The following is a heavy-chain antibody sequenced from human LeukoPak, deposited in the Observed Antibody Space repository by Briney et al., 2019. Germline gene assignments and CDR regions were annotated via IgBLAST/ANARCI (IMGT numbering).Heavy chain of an antibody. Sequence: GRSLRLPCAASGFTFSSYAMHWVRQAPGKGLEWVAVISYDGSNKYYADSVKGRFTISRDNSKNTLYLQMNSLRAEDTAVYYCARSNYDILTGYYWGTSYGMDVWGQGTTVTVSS. CDR2: ISYDGSNK. V-gene: IGHV3-30*04. CDR1: GFTFSSYA. J-gene: IGHJ6*02. CDR3: ARSNYDILTGYYWGTSYGMDV. D-gene: IGHD3-9*01.